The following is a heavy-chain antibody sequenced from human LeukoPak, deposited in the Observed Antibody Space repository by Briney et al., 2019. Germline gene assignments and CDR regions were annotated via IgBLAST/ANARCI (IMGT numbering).Heavy chain of an antibody. CDR3: ARGVYSSSWYEYWFDP. V-gene: IGHV3-13*04. D-gene: IGHD6-13*01. CDR2: IGTAGDT. Sequence: SGGSLRLSCAASGFTFSSYDMHWVRQATGKGLEWVSAIGTAGDTYYPGSVKGRFTISRENAKNSLYLQMNSLRAGDTAVYYCARGVYSSSWYEYWFDPWGQGTLVTVSS. J-gene: IGHJ5*02. CDR1: GFTFSSYD.